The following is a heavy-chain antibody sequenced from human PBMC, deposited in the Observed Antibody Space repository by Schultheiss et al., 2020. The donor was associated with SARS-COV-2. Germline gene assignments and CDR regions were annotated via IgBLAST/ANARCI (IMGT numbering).Heavy chain of an antibody. CDR2: IYYSGST. CDR1: GGCISSGGYY. J-gene: IGHJ4*02. V-gene: IGHV4-31*03. CDR3: ARDALTDSGSWFYFDY. D-gene: IGHD1-26*01. Sequence: SETLSLTCTVSGGCISSGGYYWSWIRQHPGKGLEWIGYIYYSGSTYYNPSLKSRVTISVDTSKNQFSLKLSSVTAADTAVYYCARDALTDSGSWFYFDYWGQGTLVTVSS.